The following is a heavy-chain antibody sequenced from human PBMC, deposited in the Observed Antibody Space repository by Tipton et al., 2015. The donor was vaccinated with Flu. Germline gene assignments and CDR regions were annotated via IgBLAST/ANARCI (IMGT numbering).Heavy chain of an antibody. J-gene: IGHJ5*01. V-gene: IGHV4-38-2*01. CDR1: GDSIGSPYF. D-gene: IGHD4-11*01. Sequence: TLSLSCSVSGDSIGSPYFWGWIRKPPGGGLECIGNVHRSGNGYYKPSLKSRVSISVDTSKNQFSLELTSVTDADTAVYYCARRNYSNYVSEPHNWFDPWGQGFLVTVSS. CDR2: VHRSGNG. CDR3: ARRNYSNYVSEPHNWFDP.